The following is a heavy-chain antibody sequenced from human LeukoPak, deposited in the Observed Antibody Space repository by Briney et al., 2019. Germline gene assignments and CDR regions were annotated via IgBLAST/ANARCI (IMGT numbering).Heavy chain of an antibody. Sequence: SGTLSLTCAVSGGSISSSNWWSWVRQPPGKGLEWIGEIYHSGSTNYNPSLKSRVTISVDKSKNQFSLKLRSVTAADTAVYYCARRGGGVVPAVNWLDPWGQGTLVTVSS. CDR1: GGSISSSNW. V-gene: IGHV4-4*02. CDR3: ARRGGGVVPAVNWLDP. CDR2: IYHSGST. J-gene: IGHJ5*02. D-gene: IGHD2-2*01.